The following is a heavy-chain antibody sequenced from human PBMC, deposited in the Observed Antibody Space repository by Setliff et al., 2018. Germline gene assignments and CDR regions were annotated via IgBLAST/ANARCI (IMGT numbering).Heavy chain of an antibody. CDR1: GFTFSGSA. CDR2: IRSKADNYAT. J-gene: IGHJ3*02. Sequence: PGGSLRLSCAASGFTFSGSAMHWVRQASGKGQEWVGRIRSKADNYATAYAASVRGRFTISRDDSKNTAYLQMNSLKTEDTAVYYCILIGSSADAFDIWGQGTMVTVSS. V-gene: IGHV3-73*01. D-gene: IGHD6-19*01. CDR3: ILIGSSADAFDI.